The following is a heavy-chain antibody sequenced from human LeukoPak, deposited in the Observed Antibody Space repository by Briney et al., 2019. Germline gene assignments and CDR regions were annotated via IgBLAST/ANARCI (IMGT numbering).Heavy chain of an antibody. V-gene: IGHV4-30-2*01. Sequence: PSETLSLTCTVSGDSISSGSYSWSWIRQPPGKGLEWIGYIFHTGSTFYNPSLRSRVTISVDNSKNHFSLRLTSVTAADTAVYYCARELWFANAPGSWLDPWGQGTLVTVSS. CDR3: ARELWFANAPGSWLDP. CDR1: GDSISSGSYS. CDR2: IFHTGST. D-gene: IGHD3-10*01. J-gene: IGHJ5*02.